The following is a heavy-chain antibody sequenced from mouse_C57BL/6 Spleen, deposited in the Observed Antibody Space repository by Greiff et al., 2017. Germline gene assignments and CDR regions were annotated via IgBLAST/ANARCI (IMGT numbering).Heavy chain of an antibody. D-gene: IGHD3-2*02. V-gene: IGHV1-81*01. Sequence: QVHVKQSGAELARPGASVKLSCKASGYTFTSYGISWVKQRTGQGLEWIGEIYPRSGNTYYNQKFKGKATLTADKSASTAYMELRTLTSEDSAVYFCGSTLGSSGPAWFAYWGQGTLVTVSA. J-gene: IGHJ3*01. CDR1: GYTFTSYG. CDR3: GSTLGSSGPAWFAY. CDR2: IYPRSGNT.